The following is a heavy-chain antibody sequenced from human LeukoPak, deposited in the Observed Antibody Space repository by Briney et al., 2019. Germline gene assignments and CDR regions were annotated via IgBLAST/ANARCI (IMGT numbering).Heavy chain of an antibody. CDR2: ISAYNGNT. CDR3: ARGSISDFGEYYYYYMDV. D-gene: IGHD3-10*01. J-gene: IGHJ6*03. Sequence: ASVKVSCKAAGYTFTSYGISWVRQAPGQGLEWMGWISAYNGNTNYAQKLQGRVTMTTDTSTSTAYMELRSLRSDDTAVYYCARGSISDFGEYYYYYMDVWGKGTTVTISS. V-gene: IGHV1-18*01. CDR1: GYTFTSYG.